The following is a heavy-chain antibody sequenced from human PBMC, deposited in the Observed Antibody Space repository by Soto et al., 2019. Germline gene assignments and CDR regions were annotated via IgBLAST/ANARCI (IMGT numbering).Heavy chain of an antibody. CDR1: GLSLSTSGEG. Sequence: SGPTRVNTPQTLTLTCTLSGLSLSTSGEGVGWIRQPPGKALEWLALIYWNDDKRYSPSLKSRLTITKDTSKNQVVLTMTNMDPVDTATYYCARSITMVRGVTYNWFDPWGQGTLVTVSS. J-gene: IGHJ5*02. D-gene: IGHD3-10*01. CDR2: IYWNDDK. CDR3: ARSITMVRGVTYNWFDP. V-gene: IGHV2-5*01.